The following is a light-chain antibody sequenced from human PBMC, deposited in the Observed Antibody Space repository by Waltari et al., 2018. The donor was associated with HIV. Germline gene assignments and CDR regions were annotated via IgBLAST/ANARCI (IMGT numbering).Light chain of an antibody. CDR2: NDD. J-gene: IGLJ3*02. CDR3: AAWDVTLHDQV. Sequence: QSVLTQSPPASGTPGPWVPISCSRCNSNIGINTINWYQQRPGTAPKLLLFNDDERPSGIPDRFSGSKSGTSASLAISGVESEDEANYYCAAWDVTLHDQVFGGGTKVTVL. CDR1: NSNIGINT. V-gene: IGLV1-44*01.